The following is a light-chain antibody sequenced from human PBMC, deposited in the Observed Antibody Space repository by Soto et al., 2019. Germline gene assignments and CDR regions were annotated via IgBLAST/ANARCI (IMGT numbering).Light chain of an antibody. CDR1: QSVSSTY. CDR2: GAS. J-gene: IGKJ1*01. CDR3: QQFSSSQWT. Sequence: EIVLTQSPGTLSLSPGERATLSCRASQSVSSTYLAWYQQKLGQAPRLLIYGASSRATGIPDRFSGSGSGTDFTLTITRLEPEDFAVYYCQQFSSSQWTFGQGTKVEIK. V-gene: IGKV3-20*01.